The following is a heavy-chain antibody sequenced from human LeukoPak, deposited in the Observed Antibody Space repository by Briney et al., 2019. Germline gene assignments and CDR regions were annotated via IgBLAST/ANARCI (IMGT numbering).Heavy chain of an antibody. V-gene: IGHV1-8*01. CDR1: GYTFTSYD. CDR2: MNPNSGNA. CDR3: AGGLYPEEGNWFDP. Sequence: GPVKVSCKASGYTFTSYDINWVRQATGQGLEWMGWMNPNSGNAGYAQKFQGRVTMTRNTSISTAYMELSSLRSEDTAVYYCAGGLYPEEGNWFDPWGQGTLVTVSS. D-gene: IGHD1-14*01. J-gene: IGHJ5*02.